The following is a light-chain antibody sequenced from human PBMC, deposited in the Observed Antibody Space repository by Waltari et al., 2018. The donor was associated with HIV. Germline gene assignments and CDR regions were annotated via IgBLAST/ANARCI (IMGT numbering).Light chain of an antibody. Sequence: QSVLTQPPSVSGAPGPSVTISCTGSSSNIGAGYDVHWYQQCPRRAPKLLLYGNNNRPSGVPDRFSASKFGASVYLAITGLQPDDEADYYCQSYDTSLSARVFGGGTKLTVL. V-gene: IGLV1-40*01. J-gene: IGLJ3*02. CDR1: SSNIGAGYD. CDR2: GNN. CDR3: QSYDTSLSARV.